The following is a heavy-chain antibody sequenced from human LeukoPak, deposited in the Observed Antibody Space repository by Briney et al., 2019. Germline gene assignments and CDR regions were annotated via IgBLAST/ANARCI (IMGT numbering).Heavy chain of an antibody. V-gene: IGHV3-74*01. CDR1: GFTFITYW. D-gene: IGHD3-10*01. CDR3: ARAFGSGSQVINYFDF. Sequence: GVSLTLSCAASGFTFITYWMHWVRQAPGKGLGWASSSNIYGSTTTYADSVKGRFTISRDNAKNRVYLQRNSLRAEDTAVYYCARAFGSGSQVINYFDFWGRGTLVTVSS. J-gene: IGHJ4*02. CDR2: SNIYGSTT.